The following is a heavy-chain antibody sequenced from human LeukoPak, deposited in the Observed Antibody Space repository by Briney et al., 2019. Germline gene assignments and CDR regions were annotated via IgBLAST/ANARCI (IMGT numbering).Heavy chain of an antibody. Sequence: GGSLRLSCAASGFTFSSYAMSWVRQAPGKGLEWVSAISGSGGSTYYADSVKGRFTISRNNSKNTLYLQMNSLRAEDTAVYYCAKGSTSRSYYYYYMDVWGKGTTVTVSS. CDR2: ISGSGGST. J-gene: IGHJ6*03. D-gene: IGHD2-2*01. CDR3: AKGSTSRSYYYYYMDV. CDR1: GFTFSSYA. V-gene: IGHV3-23*01.